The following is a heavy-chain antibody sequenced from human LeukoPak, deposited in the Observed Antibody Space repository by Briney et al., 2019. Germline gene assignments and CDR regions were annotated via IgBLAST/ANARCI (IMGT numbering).Heavy chain of an antibody. CDR1: GFTFSNYE. D-gene: IGHD1-26*01. J-gene: IGHJ3*02. CDR2: IRSTGSIT. CDR3: ARDPRSPAQKSGTFDI. V-gene: IGHV3-48*03. Sequence: GGSLRLSCEAFGFTFSNYEMNWVRQAPGKGLEWLSFIRSTGSITKYAGSVKGRFTISRDNAKNSLYLQMNSLRAEDTAVYYCARDPRSPAQKSGTFDIWGQGTMVTVSS.